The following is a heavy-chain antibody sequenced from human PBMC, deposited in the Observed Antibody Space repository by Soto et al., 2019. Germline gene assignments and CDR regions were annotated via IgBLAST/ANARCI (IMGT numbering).Heavy chain of an antibody. D-gene: IGHD6-19*01. CDR3: VRDGSTGWHFDS. V-gene: IGHV3-7*01. CDR2: TRQDGGQS. Sequence: EVQLVESGGGLVKLGGSRSLSVEASGFTLSSIWRSGSRRPPGKGLEWWANTRQDGGQSYLVDSVQGRFTISRDNAKNSVYLQMNSLRAEDTAVYYCVRDGSTGWHFDSWGQGTLVTVSS. CDR1: GFTLSSIW. J-gene: IGHJ4*02.